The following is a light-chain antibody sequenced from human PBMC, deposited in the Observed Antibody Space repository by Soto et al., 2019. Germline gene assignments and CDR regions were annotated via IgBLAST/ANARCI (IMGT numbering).Light chain of an antibody. V-gene: IGLV2-14*03. CDR1: SSDVGGYKH. Sequence: QSALTQPASVSGSPGQSITISCTGTSSDVGGYKHVSWYQQHPGKVPKVIIYDVSNRPSGVSNRFSGSKSGNTASLTISGFRAEDEADYYCCSYTSTSTWVFGRGTKLTVL. CDR2: DVS. CDR3: CSYTSTSTWV. J-gene: IGLJ3*02.